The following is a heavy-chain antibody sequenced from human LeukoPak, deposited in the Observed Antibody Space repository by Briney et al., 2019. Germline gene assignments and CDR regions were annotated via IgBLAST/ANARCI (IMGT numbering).Heavy chain of an antibody. J-gene: IGHJ4*02. CDR1: GFTFSSYA. Sequence: GGSLRLSCAASGFTFSSYAMHWVRQAPGKVLEYVSAISSNGGSTYYANSVKGRFTISRDNSKNTLYLQMGSLRAEDMAVYYCARVGKLLAYDAWGQGTLVTVSS. CDR3: ARVGKLLAYDA. V-gene: IGHV3-64*01. D-gene: IGHD1-1*01. CDR2: ISSNGGST.